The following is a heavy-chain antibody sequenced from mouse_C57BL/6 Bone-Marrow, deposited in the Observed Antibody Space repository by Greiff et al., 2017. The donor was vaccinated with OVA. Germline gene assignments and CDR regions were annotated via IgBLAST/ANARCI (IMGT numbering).Heavy chain of an antibody. V-gene: IGHV1-69*01. J-gene: IGHJ4*01. CDR2: IDPSDSYT. CDR1: GYTFTSYW. Sequence: QVQLQQPGAELVMPGASVKLSCKASGYTFTSYWMHWVKQRPGQGLEWIGEIDPSDSYTNYNQKLKGKSTLTVDKSSSTAYMQLSSLTSEDSAVYYCASCYYYGSSYAMDYWGQGTSVTVSS. CDR3: ASCYYYGSSYAMDY. D-gene: IGHD1-1*01.